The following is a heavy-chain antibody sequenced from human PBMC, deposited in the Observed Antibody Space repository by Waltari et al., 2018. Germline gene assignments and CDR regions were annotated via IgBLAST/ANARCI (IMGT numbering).Heavy chain of an antibody. D-gene: IGHD3-3*02. V-gene: IGHV4-39*01. CDR2: ISYSGST. J-gene: IGHJ5*02. Sequence: QLQLQESGPGLVKPSETLSLTCTVPGGPITRSSYLWGWIRQHPGKGLERIGTISYSGSTYYNPSLMSRVTISVDTSKNQFSLKLSSVTAAETAVFYCARFSKSANWFDPWGQGTLVTVSS. CDR3: ARFSKSANWFDP. CDR1: GGPITRSSYL.